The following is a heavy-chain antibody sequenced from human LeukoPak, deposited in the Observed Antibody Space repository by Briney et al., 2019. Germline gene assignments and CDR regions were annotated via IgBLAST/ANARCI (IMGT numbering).Heavy chain of an antibody. CDR1: GGSFSGYY. CDR3: ARRGSRKYQLLFSIWNWFDP. D-gene: IGHD2-2*01. J-gene: IGHJ5*02. Sequence: PSETLSLTCAVYGGSFSGYYWSWIRQPPGKGLEWIGEINHSGSTNYNPSLKSRVTISVDTSKNQFSLKLSSVTAADTAVYYCARRGSRKYQLLFSIWNWFDPWGQGTLVTVSS. V-gene: IGHV4-34*01. CDR2: INHSGST.